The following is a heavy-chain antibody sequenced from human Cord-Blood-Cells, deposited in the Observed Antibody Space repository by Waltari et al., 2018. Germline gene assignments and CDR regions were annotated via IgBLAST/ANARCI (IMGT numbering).Heavy chain of an antibody. V-gene: IGHV4-39*01. J-gene: IGHJ4*02. D-gene: IGHD1-26*01. CDR2: IYYSGST. CDR1: GGSLSSSSYY. Sequence: QLQLQESGPGLVKPSETLSLTCPVSGGSLSSSSYYWGWIRQPPGKGLEWIGSIYYSGSTYYNPSLKSRVTISVDTSKNQFSLKLSSVTAADTAVYYCARFSGSFDYWGQGTLVTVSS. CDR3: ARFSGSFDY.